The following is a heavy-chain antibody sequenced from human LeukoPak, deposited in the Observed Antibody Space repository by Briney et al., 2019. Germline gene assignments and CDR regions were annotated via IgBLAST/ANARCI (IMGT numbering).Heavy chain of an antibody. J-gene: IGHJ4*02. D-gene: IGHD1-26*01. CDR2: INPSGGST. CDR1: GYTFTIYY. V-gene: IGHV1-46*01. CDR3: ARAKGWAPSY. Sequence: ASVTVSRTASGYTFTIYYMHWVRQAPGQGLEWMGIINPSGGSTSYAQKFQGRVTMTRDTSTSTVYMELSSLRSEDTAVYYCARAKGWAPSYWGQGTLVTVSS.